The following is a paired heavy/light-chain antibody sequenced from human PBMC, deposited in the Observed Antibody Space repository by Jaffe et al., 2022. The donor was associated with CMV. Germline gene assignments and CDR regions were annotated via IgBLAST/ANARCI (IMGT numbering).Heavy chain of an antibody. Sequence: QLQLQESGPGLVKPSETLSLTCTVSGGSISSTSSFWGWIRQPPGKGLEWIGSMFYSGDTYYNPSLKSRVTLSVDMSKNQFSLKLTSVTAADTATYYCARLGRWLPFDHWGQGTLVIVSS. J-gene: IGHJ4*02. CDR3: ARLGRWLPFDH. D-gene: IGHD6-19*01. CDR2: MFYSGDT. V-gene: IGHV4-39*01. CDR1: GGSISSTSSF.
Light chain of an antibody. CDR1: QGISSS. Sequence: EIVMTQSPATLSLSPGERVTLSCRASQGISSSLAWYQQKPGQAPRLLIYGASTRATGVPARFSGSGAGTEFTLTISSLQSEDFAVYYCQQYHNWPPRTFGPGTKLEI. CDR2: GAS. CDR3: QQYHNWPPRT. V-gene: IGKV3-15*01. J-gene: IGKJ2*01.